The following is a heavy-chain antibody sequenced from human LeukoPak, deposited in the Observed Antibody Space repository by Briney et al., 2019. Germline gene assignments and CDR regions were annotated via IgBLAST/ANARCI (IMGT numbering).Heavy chain of an antibody. J-gene: IGHJ5*02. CDR1: GFTFSSYA. CDR3: AKKYSTGLDP. V-gene: IGHV3-23*01. D-gene: IGHD1-26*01. CDR2: INGSGGST. Sequence: GGSLRLSCAASGFTFSSYAMSWVRQAPGKGLEWVSDINGSGGSTYYADSVKGRFTISRDSSKNTLYLQMNSLRAEDTAVYYCAKKYSTGLDPWGQGTLVTVSS.